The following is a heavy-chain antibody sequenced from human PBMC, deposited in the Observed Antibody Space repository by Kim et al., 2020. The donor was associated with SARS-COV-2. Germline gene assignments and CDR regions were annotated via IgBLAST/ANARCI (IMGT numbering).Heavy chain of an antibody. D-gene: IGHD5-12*01. J-gene: IGHJ6*02. CDR1: GGTFSSYA. V-gene: IGHV1-69*13. Sequence: SVKVSCKASGGTFSSYAISWVRQAPGQGLEWMGGIIPIFGTANYAQKFQGRVTITADESTSTAYMELSSLRSEDTAVYYCARAKYSGYDSPPNYGDYLGYYYYYYGMDVWGQGTTVTVSS. CDR2: IIPIFGTA. CDR3: ARAKYSGYDSPPNYGDYLGYYYYYYGMDV.